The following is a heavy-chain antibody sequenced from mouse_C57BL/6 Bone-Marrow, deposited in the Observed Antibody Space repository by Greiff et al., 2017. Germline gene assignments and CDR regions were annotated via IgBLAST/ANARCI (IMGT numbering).Heavy chain of an antibody. CDR2: INPNNGGT. CDR1: GYTFTDYY. D-gene: IGHD1-1*01. CDR3: ARSSPSYFDY. J-gene: IGHJ2*01. Sequence: VQLQQSGPELVKPGASVKISCKASGYTFTDYYMNWVKQSHGKSLEWIGDINPNNGGTSYNQKFKGKATLTVDKSSSTAYMELRSLTSEDSAVYYCARSSPSYFDYWGQGTTLTVSS. V-gene: IGHV1-26*01.